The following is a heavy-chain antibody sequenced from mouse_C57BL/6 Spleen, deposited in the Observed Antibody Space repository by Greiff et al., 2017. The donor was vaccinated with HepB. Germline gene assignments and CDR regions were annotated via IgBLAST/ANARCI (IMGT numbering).Heavy chain of an antibody. J-gene: IGHJ4*01. CDR3: ARRPGAYAMDY. Sequence: EVMLVESGGGLVKPGGSLKLSCAASGFTFSDYGMHWVRQAPEKGLEWVAYISSGSSTIYYADTVKGRFTISRDNAKDTLFLQMTSRRSEDTAMYYGARRPGAYAMDYWGQGTSVTVSS. CDR2: ISSGSSTI. CDR1: GFTFSDYG. V-gene: IGHV5-17*01.